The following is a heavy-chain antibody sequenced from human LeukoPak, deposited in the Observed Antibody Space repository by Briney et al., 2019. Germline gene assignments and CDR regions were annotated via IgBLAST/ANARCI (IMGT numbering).Heavy chain of an antibody. D-gene: IGHD3-3*01. CDR1: GYTFTGYY. CDR3: ERKLRSLNWFDP. Sequence: ASVKVSCKASGYTFTGYYMHWVRQAPGQGLEWMGWINPHSGGTNYAQKFQGRVTMTRDTSISTAYMELSRLRSDDTAVYYCERKLRSLNWFDPWGQGTLVTVSS. V-gene: IGHV1-2*02. CDR2: INPHSGGT. J-gene: IGHJ5*02.